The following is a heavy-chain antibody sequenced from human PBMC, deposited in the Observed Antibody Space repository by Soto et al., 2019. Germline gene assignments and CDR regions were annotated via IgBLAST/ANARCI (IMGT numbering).Heavy chain of an antibody. V-gene: IGHV3-11*06. CDR3: ARAQIPTYSNGPSDY. D-gene: IGHD2-15*01. Sequence: GGSLRLSCAASGFTFSDYYMSWIRQAPGKGLEWVSYISSSSSYTNYADSVKGRFTISRDNAKNSLYLQMNSLRAEDTAVYYCARAQIPTYSNGPSDYWGQGALVTVSS. CDR2: ISSSSSYT. CDR1: GFTFSDYY. J-gene: IGHJ4*02.